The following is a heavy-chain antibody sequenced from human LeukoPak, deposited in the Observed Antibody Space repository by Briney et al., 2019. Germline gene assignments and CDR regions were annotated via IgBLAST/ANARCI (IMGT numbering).Heavy chain of an antibody. D-gene: IGHD6-19*01. J-gene: IGHJ6*02. V-gene: IGHV4-4*07. CDR2: IYTSGST. Sequence: PSETLSLTCTVSGGSISSYYWSWIRQPAGKGLEWIGRIYTSGSTNYNSSLKSRVTMSVDTSKNQFSLKLSSVTAADTAVYYCARERVGQWLARDYYYGMDVWGQGTTVTVSS. CDR1: GGSISSYY. CDR3: ARERVGQWLARDYYYGMDV.